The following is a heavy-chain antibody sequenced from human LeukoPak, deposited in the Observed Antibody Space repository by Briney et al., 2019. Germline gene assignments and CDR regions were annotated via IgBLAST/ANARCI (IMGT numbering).Heavy chain of an antibody. CDR2: ISSSGSTI. Sequence: GGSLRLSCAASGFTFSSYEMNWVRQAPGKGLEWVSYISSSGSTIYYADSVKGRFTISRDNAKNSLYLQMNSLRAEDTAVYYCAREEGDYYGSIPDVWGQGTTVTVSS. V-gene: IGHV3-48*03. CDR1: GFTFSSYE. D-gene: IGHD3-10*01. J-gene: IGHJ6*02. CDR3: AREEGDYYGSIPDV.